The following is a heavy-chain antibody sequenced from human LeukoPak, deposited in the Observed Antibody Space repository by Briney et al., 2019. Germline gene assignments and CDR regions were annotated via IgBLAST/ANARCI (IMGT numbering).Heavy chain of an antibody. CDR1: GFTFSSYW. Sequence: GGSLRLSCAASGFTFSSYWMSWVRQAPGKGLEWVANIKQGGSEKYYVNSVKGRFTISRDNAKNSLYLQMNSLRAEDTAVYYCARDTDYRTSWDYWGQGTLVTVSS. J-gene: IGHJ4*02. D-gene: IGHD4-11*01. V-gene: IGHV3-7*01. CDR2: IKQGGSEK. CDR3: ARDTDYRTSWDY.